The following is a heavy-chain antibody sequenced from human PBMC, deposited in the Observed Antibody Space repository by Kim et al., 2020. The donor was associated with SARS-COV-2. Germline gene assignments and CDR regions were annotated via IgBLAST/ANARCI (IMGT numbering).Heavy chain of an antibody. CDR2: ISSSSSYT. CDR1: GFTFSDYY. CDR3: SRVGYDYVWGSYRDYYYYYGMDV. J-gene: IGHJ6*02. V-gene: IGHV3-11*05. Sequence: GGSLRLSCAASGFTFSDYYMSWIRQAPGKGLEWVSYISSSSSYTNYADSVKCRFTISRDNANNSLYLQMNSLRAEDTAVYYWSRVGYDYVWGSYRDYYYYYGMDVWGQGTTVTVSS. D-gene: IGHD3-16*02.